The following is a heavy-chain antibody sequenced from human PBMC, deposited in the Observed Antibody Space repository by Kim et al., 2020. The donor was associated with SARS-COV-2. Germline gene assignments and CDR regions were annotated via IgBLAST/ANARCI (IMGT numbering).Heavy chain of an antibody. V-gene: IGHV4-59*01. Sequence: YNPSRRSRVTISVDTSKIQFSRKLSSVTAADTAVYYCASYSGSYRNWFDPWGQGTLVTVSS. CDR3: ASYSGSYRNWFDP. D-gene: IGHD1-26*01. J-gene: IGHJ5*02.